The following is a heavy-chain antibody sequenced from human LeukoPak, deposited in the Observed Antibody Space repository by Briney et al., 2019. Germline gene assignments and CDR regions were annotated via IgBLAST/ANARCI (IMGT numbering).Heavy chain of an antibody. CDR2: INQDGGEK. V-gene: IGHV3-7*01. D-gene: IGHD2/OR15-2a*01. CDR3: ARVSNNYYYFYMDV. J-gene: IGHJ6*03. Sequence: GGSLRLSCAASGFTFSSYWMSWVRQAPGKGLEWVANINQDGGEKYYVDSVKGRFTISRDNAKNSLYLQMNRLRAEDTAVYYCARVSNNYYYFYMDVWGKGTTVTVSS. CDR1: GFTFSSYW.